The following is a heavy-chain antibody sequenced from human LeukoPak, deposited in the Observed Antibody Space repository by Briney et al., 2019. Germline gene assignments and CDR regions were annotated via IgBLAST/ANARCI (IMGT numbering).Heavy chain of an antibody. J-gene: IGHJ4*02. CDR3: ARPFQNGARDFDY. Sequence: APVKVSCKASGYTFTSYAINWVRQATGQGLEWMGWMNPNSGNTGYAQKFQGRVTMTRNTSITTAYMELSSLRSEDTAVYYCARPFQNGARDFDYWGQGTLVTVSS. V-gene: IGHV1-8*01. D-gene: IGHD2-8*01. CDR1: GYTFTSYA. CDR2: MNPNSGNT.